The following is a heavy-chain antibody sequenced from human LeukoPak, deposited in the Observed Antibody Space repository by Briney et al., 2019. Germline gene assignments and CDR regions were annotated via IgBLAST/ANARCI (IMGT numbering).Heavy chain of an antibody. CDR3: AKDFRDYYDSNYFDY. J-gene: IGHJ4*02. CDR1: GLTFSSHW. D-gene: IGHD3-22*01. Sequence: GGSLRLSCAASGLTFSSHWMHWVRQAPGKGLVWVSRINSDGSSISYADSVKGRFTISRDNSKNTLYLQMNSLRAEDTAVYYCAKDFRDYYDSNYFDYWGQGTLVTVSS. V-gene: IGHV3-74*01. CDR2: INSDGSSI.